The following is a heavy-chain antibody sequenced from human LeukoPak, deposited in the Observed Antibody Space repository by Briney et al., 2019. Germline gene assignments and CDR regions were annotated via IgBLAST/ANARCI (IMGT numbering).Heavy chain of an antibody. CDR3: ARKPLSGGYGGTIDY. V-gene: IGHV3-74*01. D-gene: IGHD5-12*01. CDR1: GFTFSAYW. CDR2: INNDGVST. J-gene: IGHJ4*02. Sequence: AGGSLRLSCAASGFTFSAYWMHWVRQVPGKGLEWLSRINNDGVSTSYADSVKGRFTISRDNAKNTLYLRMNSLRAEDTAIYYCARKPLSGGYGGTIDYWGQGTLVTVSS.